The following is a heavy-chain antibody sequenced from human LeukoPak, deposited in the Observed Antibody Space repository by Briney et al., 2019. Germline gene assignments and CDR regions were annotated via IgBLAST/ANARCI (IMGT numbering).Heavy chain of an antibody. CDR2: LYSSGPT. D-gene: IGHD6-19*01. CDR3: ARGYSTAWGLFDY. J-gene: IGHJ4*01. CDR1: GFTFSSYG. Sequence: PGGSLRLSGAASGFTFSSYGVHWVRQAPGKGLEWVSVLYSSGPTYYADSVKGRFTISSDNSKNTVYLQMNSLRAEDTAVYYCARGYSTAWGLFDYWGQGTLVTVSS. V-gene: IGHV3-NL1*01.